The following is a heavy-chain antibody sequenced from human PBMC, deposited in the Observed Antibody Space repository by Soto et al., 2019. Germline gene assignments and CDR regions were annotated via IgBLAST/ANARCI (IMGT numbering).Heavy chain of an antibody. CDR3: ARNPGDYDNSGAFDI. CDR2: IYYSGST. J-gene: IGHJ3*02. V-gene: IGHV4-30-4*01. Sequence: SETLSLTCTVSGGSISSGDYYWSWIRQPPGKGLEWIGYIYYSGSTYYNPSLKSRVTISVDTSKNQFSLKLSSVTAADTAVYYCARNPGDYDNSGAFDIWGQGTMVTVSS. CDR1: GGSISSGDYY. D-gene: IGHD4-17*01.